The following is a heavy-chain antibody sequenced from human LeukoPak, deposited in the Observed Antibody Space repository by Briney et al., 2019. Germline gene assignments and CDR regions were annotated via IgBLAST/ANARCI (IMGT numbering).Heavy chain of an antibody. V-gene: IGHV3-33*01. Sequence: GRSLRLSCAASGFTFSSYGMHWARQAPGKGLEWVAVIWYDGSNKYYADSVKGRFTISRDNSKNTLYLQMNSLRAEDTAVYYCARDLITMVRGVIKKNYFDYWGQGTLVTVSS. CDR3: ARDLITMVRGVIKKNYFDY. CDR1: GFTFSSYG. D-gene: IGHD3-10*01. CDR2: IWYDGSNK. J-gene: IGHJ4*02.